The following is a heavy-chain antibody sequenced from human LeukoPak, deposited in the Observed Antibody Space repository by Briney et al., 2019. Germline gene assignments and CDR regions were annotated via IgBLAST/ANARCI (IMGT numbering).Heavy chain of an antibody. V-gene: IGHV1-46*01. D-gene: IGHD2-15*01. CDR2: INPSGGST. Sequence: ASVKVSCKASGYTFTSYYMHWVRQAPGQGLEWMGIINPSGGSTSYAQKFQGRVTMTRDMSTSTVYMELSSLRSEDTAVYYCARSGAEERGFDYWGQGTLVAVSS. J-gene: IGHJ4*02. CDR1: GYTFTSYY. CDR3: ARSGAEERGFDY.